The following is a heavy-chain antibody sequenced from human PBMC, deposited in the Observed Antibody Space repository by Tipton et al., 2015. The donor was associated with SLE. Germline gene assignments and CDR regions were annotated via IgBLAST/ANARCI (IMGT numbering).Heavy chain of an antibody. V-gene: IGHV4-34*01. CDR3: ARGGSVFGVVLNWFDP. Sequence: TLSLTCTIYGGSFSGYHWNWIRQPPGKGLEWIGEINYSGSTNYNPSLKSRVTISIGTSKNQLSLELSSVAAADTAVYYCARGGSVFGVVLNWFDPWGQGTLVTVSS. J-gene: IGHJ5*02. CDR2: INYSGST. D-gene: IGHD3-3*01. CDR1: GGSFSGYH.